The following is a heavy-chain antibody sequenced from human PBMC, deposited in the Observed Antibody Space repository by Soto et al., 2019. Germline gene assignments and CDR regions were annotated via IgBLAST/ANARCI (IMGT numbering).Heavy chain of an antibody. D-gene: IGHD2-15*01. Sequence: GEALKISCKGSGYSFISYWIGWVRQVPGKGLEWMGSIYGGDSDARYSPSFKGQVTISVEKSISTADLQWSSLKASDPAMYYCARGGVGGCSGGSCYWFDPWGQGTLVTVSS. CDR1: GYSFISYW. V-gene: IGHV5-51*01. J-gene: IGHJ5*02. CDR2: IYGGDSDA. CDR3: ARGGVGGCSGGSCYWFDP.